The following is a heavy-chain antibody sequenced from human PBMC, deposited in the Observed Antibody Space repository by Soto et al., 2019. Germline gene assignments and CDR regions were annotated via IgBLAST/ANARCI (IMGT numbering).Heavy chain of an antibody. D-gene: IGHD6-13*01. CDR1: GYTFTSDD. V-gene: IGHV1-8*01. CDR3: ARGVAAAGTDWFDP. CDR2: MNPYSGDT. J-gene: IGHJ5*02. Sequence: QVQLVQSGAEVKKPGASVKVSCKASGYTFTSDDINWVRQATGQGLEWMGWMNPYSGDTGYAQKFQGRVTMTRYTSISTAYMELSSLSSEDTAVYYCARGVAAAGTDWFDPWGQGTLVTVSS.